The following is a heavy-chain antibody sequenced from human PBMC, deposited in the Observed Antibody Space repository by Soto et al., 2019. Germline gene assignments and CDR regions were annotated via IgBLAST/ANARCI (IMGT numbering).Heavy chain of an antibody. V-gene: IGHV1-8*01. J-gene: IGHJ6*03. CDR2: MNPNSGNT. Sequence: QVQLVQSGAEVKKPGASVKVSCKASGYTFTSYDINWVRQATGQGLEWMGWMNPNSGNTGYAQKFQGRVTMTRNTSIITAYMELSSLRSEDTAVYYCASPAQHPYYYYMDVWGKGTTVTVSS. CDR3: ASPAQHPYYYYMDV. CDR1: GYTFTSYD.